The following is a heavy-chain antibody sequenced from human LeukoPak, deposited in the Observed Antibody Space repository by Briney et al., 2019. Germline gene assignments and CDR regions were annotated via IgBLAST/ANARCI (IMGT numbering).Heavy chain of an antibody. CDR2: IKDKTGGGTI. Sequence: GGSLRLSCAASGFTFSKAWMSWVRQAPGKGLEWVGRIKDKTGGGTIDYAAPVKGRFTISRDDSENMLYLQMNSLKPEDTGVYYCGNGWYWMDDWGKGTTVTISS. D-gene: IGHD6-19*01. J-gene: IGHJ6*04. CDR3: GNGWYWMDD. V-gene: IGHV3-15*01. CDR1: GFTFSKAW.